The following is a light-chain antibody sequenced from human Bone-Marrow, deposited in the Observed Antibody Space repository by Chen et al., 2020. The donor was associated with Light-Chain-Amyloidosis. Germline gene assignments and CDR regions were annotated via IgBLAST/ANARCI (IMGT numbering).Light chain of an antibody. V-gene: IGLV3-25*03. CDR2: RDT. CDR3: QSADSSGTYEVI. Sequence: SYELTQLPSVSVSPGQTARTPCSGDDLPTKYAYWYQQKPGQAPVLVIHRDTERPSGISERFSGSSSGTTATLTISGVQAEDEADYHCQSADSSGTYEVIFGGGTKLTVL. CDR1: DLPTKY. J-gene: IGLJ2*01.